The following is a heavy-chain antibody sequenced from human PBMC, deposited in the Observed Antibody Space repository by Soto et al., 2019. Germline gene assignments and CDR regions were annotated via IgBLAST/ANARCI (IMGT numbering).Heavy chain of an antibody. CDR1: GGTFSSYA. V-gene: IGHV1-69*12. CDR2: IIPIFGTA. J-gene: IGHJ6*02. CDR3: ARGRSSDVLVPAATPLGYYYYGMDV. Sequence: QVQLVQSGAEVKKPGSSVKVSCKASGGTFSSYAISWVRQAPGQGLEWMGGIIPIFGTANYAQKFQGRVTITADESTSTAYMELSSLRSEDTAVYYCARGRSSDVLVPAATPLGYYYYGMDVWGQGTTVTVSS. D-gene: IGHD2-2*01.